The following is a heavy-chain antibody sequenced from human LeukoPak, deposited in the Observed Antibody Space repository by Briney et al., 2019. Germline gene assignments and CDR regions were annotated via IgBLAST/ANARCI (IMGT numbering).Heavy chain of an antibody. V-gene: IGHV4-34*01. Sequence: PSETLSLTCAVYGGSFSGYYWSWIRQPPGKGLEWIGEINHSGSTNYNPSLKSRVTISVDMSKNQFSLKLSSVTAADTAVYYCASSQDSSGSCHYWGQGTLVTVSS. CDR3: ASSQDSSGSCHY. CDR1: GGSFSGYY. D-gene: IGHD3-22*01. CDR2: INHSGST. J-gene: IGHJ4*02.